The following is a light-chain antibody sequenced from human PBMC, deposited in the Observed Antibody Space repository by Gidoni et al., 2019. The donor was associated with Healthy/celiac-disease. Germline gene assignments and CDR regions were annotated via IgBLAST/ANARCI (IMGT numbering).Light chain of an antibody. CDR3: QQSYSTLWT. CDR1: QSMSSY. V-gene: IGKV1-39*01. J-gene: IGKJ1*01. CDR2: AAS. Sequence: DIQMTQSPSSLSASVGDRVTITGRASQSMSSYLNWYQQKPGKAPKLLIYAASSLQSGVPSRFSGSGSGTDFTLTISSLQPEDFATYYCQQSYSTLWTFXQXTKVXIK.